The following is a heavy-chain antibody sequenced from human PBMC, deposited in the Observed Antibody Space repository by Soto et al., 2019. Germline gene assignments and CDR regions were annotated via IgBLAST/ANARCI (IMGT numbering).Heavy chain of an antibody. CDR1: GASISSPNY. Sequence: QVQLQESGPGLVRPSETLSLTCTVSGASISSPNYWGWVRQPPGKGLEWIGSLDYSGSTHYNPSLESRVTLSMDTSRNHFSLRLNSVTAADTAMYFCARRDCSGGSCYFDYWGQGTLVAVSA. J-gene: IGHJ4*02. CDR2: LDYSGST. V-gene: IGHV4-39*02. D-gene: IGHD2-15*01. CDR3: ARRDCSGGSCYFDY.